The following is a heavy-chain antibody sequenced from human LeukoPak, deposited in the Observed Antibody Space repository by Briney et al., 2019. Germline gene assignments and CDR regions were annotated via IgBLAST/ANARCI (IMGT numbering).Heavy chain of an antibody. Sequence: GASVKVSCKASGFTSTSSAMQLVRQAGGQRLEWIGWIVVGSGNTNYAQKFQERVTITRDMSTSTAYMELSSLRSEDTAVYYCAARSLTYYYGMDVWGQGTTVTVSS. J-gene: IGHJ6*02. CDR3: AARSLTYYYGMDV. V-gene: IGHV1-58*02. CDR2: IVVGSGNT. CDR1: GFTSTSSA.